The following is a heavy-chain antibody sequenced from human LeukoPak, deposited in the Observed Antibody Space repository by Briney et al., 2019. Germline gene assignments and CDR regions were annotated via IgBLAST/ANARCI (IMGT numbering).Heavy chain of an antibody. V-gene: IGHV5-51*01. J-gene: IGHJ4*02. CDR2: IYPGDSDT. Sequence: GESLKISCKGSGYSFTSYCIGWVRQMPGKGLEWMGIIYPGDSDTRYSPSFQGQVTISADKSISTAYLQWSSLKASDTAMYYCARASSGHDSPAGCDFDYWGQGTLVTVSS. CDR3: ARASSGHDSPAGCDFDY. D-gene: IGHD5-12*01. CDR1: GYSFTSYC.